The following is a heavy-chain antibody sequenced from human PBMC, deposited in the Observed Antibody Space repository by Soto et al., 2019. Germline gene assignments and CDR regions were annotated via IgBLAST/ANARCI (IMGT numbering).Heavy chain of an antibody. J-gene: IGHJ4*02. CDR1: GYTFTSYD. Sequence: QVQLVQSGAEVKKPGASVKVSCKASGYTFTSYDINWVRQATGQGLEWMGWMNPNSGNTGDAQKFTGSVTMTRNTSIGTAYMELSSLRSEDTAVYYCAKTLYGANVDYWGQGTLVTVSS. CDR3: AKTLYGANVDY. D-gene: IGHD4-17*01. CDR2: MNPNSGNT. V-gene: IGHV1-8*01.